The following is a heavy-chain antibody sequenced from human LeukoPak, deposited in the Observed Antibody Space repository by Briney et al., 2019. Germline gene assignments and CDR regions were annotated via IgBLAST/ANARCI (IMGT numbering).Heavy chain of an antibody. J-gene: IGHJ4*02. CDR3: ARDYYASGSYFGSAHYFFDY. CDR2: INPSGGGT. D-gene: IGHD3-10*01. Sequence: ASVKVSCKASGYTFTSYDINWLRQATGQGLEGMGIINPSGGGTSYARKFQGRVSMNRDSSTSTVYMELSSLRSEDTAVYYCARDYYASGSYFGSAHYFFDYWGQGTLVTVSS. V-gene: IGHV1-46*01. CDR1: GYTFTSYD.